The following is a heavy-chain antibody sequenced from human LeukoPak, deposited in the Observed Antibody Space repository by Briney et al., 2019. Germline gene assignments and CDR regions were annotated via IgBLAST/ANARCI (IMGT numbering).Heavy chain of an antibody. CDR1: GFTFSNAW. CDR2: IYSGGST. D-gene: IGHD4-17*01. V-gene: IGHV3-53*01. CDR3: ARADGDYVNAFDI. Sequence: GGSLRLSCAASGFTFSNAWMSWVRQAPGKGLEWVSVIYSGGSTYYADSVKGRFTISRDNSKNTLYLQMNSLRAEDTAVYYCARADGDYVNAFDIWGQGTMVTVSS. J-gene: IGHJ3*02.